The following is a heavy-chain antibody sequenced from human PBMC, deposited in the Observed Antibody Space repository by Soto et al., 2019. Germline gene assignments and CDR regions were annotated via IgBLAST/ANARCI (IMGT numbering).Heavy chain of an antibody. J-gene: IGHJ3*02. Sequence: SETLSLTCTVSGGSISSGDYYWSWIRQPPGKGLEWIGYIYYSGSTYYNPSLKSRVTISVDTSKNQFSLKLSSVTATDTAVYYCARAPPLKYTYGLRVDFDIWGQGTLVTVSS. CDR3: ARAPPLKYTYGLRVDFDI. CDR1: GGSISSGDYY. D-gene: IGHD5-18*01. V-gene: IGHV4-30-4*01. CDR2: IYYSGST.